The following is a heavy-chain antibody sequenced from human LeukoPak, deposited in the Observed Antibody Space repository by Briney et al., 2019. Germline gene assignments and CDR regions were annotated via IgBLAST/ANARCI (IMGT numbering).Heavy chain of an antibody. V-gene: IGHV3-66*01. Sequence: GGSLRLSCVASRFAFSQAWMSWVRQAPGKGLEWVSIIYSGGSTYYADSVKGRFTISRDNSKNTLYLQMNSLRAEDTAVYYCARDISSGYYDAFDIWGQGTMVTVSS. CDR1: RFAFSQAW. J-gene: IGHJ3*02. CDR2: IYSGGST. D-gene: IGHD3-22*01. CDR3: ARDISSGYYDAFDI.